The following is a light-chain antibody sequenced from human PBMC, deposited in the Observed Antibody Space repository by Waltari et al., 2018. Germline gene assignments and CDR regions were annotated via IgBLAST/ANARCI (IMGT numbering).Light chain of an antibody. J-gene: IGLJ2*01. CDR3: SSYAGSNKLI. CDR2: GVD. CDR1: RSEFGAYKY. V-gene: IGLV2-8*01. Sequence: QSALTQPPSASGTPGQTVIISCPGPRSEFGAYKYVSWYQQLPGRAPALIIYGVDRRPPGVPDRFSGSKSGNTASLTVSGLQTEDEGDYYCSSYAGSNKLIFGGVTKLTVL.